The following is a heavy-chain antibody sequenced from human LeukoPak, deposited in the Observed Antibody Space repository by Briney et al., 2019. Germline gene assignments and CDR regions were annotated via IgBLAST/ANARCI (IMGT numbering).Heavy chain of an antibody. Sequence: GASVKVSCKASGYTFISYGTTWVRQAPGQGLEWLGWISAYNGNIDYAQKLQGRVTLTTDTPTSTAYMEVRSLRSDDTAVYYCASMSGYYPSYYFDYWGQGTLVTVSS. CDR3: ASMSGYYPSYYFDY. V-gene: IGHV1-18*01. CDR1: GYTFISYG. CDR2: ISAYNGNI. J-gene: IGHJ4*02. D-gene: IGHD3-3*01.